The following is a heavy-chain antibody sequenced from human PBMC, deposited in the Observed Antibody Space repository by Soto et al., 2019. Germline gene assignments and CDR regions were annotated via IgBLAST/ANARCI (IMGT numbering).Heavy chain of an antibody. J-gene: IGHJ6*02. CDR2: INSDGSST. D-gene: IGHD2-2*01. CDR3: ASPLGPAAIHYYYYGMDV. V-gene: IGHV3-74*01. CDR1: GFTFSSYW. Sequence: PGGSLRLSCAASGFTFSSYWMHWVRQAPGKGLVWVSRINSDGSSTSYADSVKGRFTISRDNAKNTLYLQMNSLRAEDTAVYYCASPLGPAAIHYYYYGMDVWGQGTTVTVSS.